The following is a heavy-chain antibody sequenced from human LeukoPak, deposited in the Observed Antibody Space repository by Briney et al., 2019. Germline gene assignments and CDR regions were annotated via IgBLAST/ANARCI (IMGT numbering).Heavy chain of an antibody. J-gene: IGHJ4*02. D-gene: IGHD3-3*01. CDR2: ISAGGDST. V-gene: IGHV3-23*01. CDR3: AKLFWSGYYSGNSPIDY. CDR1: GFTFSSSA. Sequence: GGSLRLSCAASGFTFSSSAMSWVRQAPGKGLEWLSGISAGGDSTYYADSVKGRITISRDNSKNTLYLQMNSLRAEDTAVYYCAKLFWSGYYSGNSPIDYWGQGTLVTVSS.